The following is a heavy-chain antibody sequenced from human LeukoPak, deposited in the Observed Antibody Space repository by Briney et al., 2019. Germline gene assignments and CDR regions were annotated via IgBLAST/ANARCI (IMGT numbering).Heavy chain of an antibody. Sequence: GGSLRLSCAASGFTFSSYDMHWVRQATGKGLEWVSAIGTAGDPYYPGSVKGRFTISRENAKNSLYLQMNSLRAGDTAVYYCARSSPFGYCRSTSCDQGAFDYWGQGTLVTVSS. CDR1: GFTFSSYD. V-gene: IGHV3-13*05. J-gene: IGHJ4*02. D-gene: IGHD2-2*01. CDR3: ARSSPFGYCRSTSCDQGAFDY. CDR2: IGTAGDP.